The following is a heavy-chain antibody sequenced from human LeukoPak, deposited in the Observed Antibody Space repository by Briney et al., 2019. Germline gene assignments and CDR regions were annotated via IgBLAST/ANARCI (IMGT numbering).Heavy chain of an antibody. D-gene: IGHD3-10*01. V-gene: IGHV4-59*01. CDR1: GGSISSYY. J-gene: IGHJ3*02. CDR3: ARVQRDGSGSGDAFDI. CDR2: IYYSGST. Sequence: PSETLSLTCTVSGGSISSYYWSWIRQPPGKGLEWIGYIYYSGSTNYNPSLKSRVTISVDTSKNQFSLKLSSVTAADTAVYYCARVQRDGSGSGDAFDIWGQGTMVTVSS.